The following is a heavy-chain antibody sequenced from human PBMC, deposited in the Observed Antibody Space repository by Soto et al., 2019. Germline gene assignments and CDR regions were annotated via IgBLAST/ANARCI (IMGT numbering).Heavy chain of an antibody. V-gene: IGHV4-31*03. CDR2: IDYSEST. Sequence: SGTLSLTCIVSGGSMSSGGYYWSWNGQRRGKGLEWIGYIDYSESTYYNPYLKSRVNISVDTSKNKFSLKLSSVTAQAKAVYYCAKSVGEWFSRPPFDYGGQGTLVPVSS. J-gene: IGHJ4*02. CDR3: AKSVGEWFSRPPFDY. D-gene: IGHD3-9*01. CDR1: GGSMSSGGYY.